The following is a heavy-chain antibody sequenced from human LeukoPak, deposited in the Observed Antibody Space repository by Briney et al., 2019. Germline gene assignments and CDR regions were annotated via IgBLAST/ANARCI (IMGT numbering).Heavy chain of an antibody. Sequence: GGSLRLSCAASGFTFSDYYMSWIRQAPGKGLEWVSYISSSGSTIYYADSVKGRFTISRDNAKNSLYLQMNSLRAEDTAVYYCASEWFGETYAFDIWGQGTMVTVSS. CDR1: GFTFSDYY. J-gene: IGHJ3*02. CDR2: ISSSGSTI. V-gene: IGHV3-11*01. CDR3: ASEWFGETYAFDI. D-gene: IGHD3-10*01.